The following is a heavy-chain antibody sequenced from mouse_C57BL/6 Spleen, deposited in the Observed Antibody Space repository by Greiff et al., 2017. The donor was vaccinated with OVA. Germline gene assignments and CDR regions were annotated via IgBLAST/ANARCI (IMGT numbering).Heavy chain of an antibody. Sequence: VKLQQPGAELVKPGASVKMSCKASGYTFTSYWITWVKQRPGQGLEWIGDIYPGSGSTNYNEKFKSKATLTVDTSSSTAYMQLSSLTSEDAAVYDGAKTGDNYEWYFDVWGTGTTVTVSS. V-gene: IGHV1-55*01. CDR1: GYTFTSYW. J-gene: IGHJ1*03. CDR3: AKTGDNYEWYFDV. D-gene: IGHD1-3*01. CDR2: IYPGSGST.